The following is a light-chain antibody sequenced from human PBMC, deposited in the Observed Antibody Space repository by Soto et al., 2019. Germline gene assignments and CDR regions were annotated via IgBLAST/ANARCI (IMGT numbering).Light chain of an antibody. CDR2: GAS. CDR3: QQYDDWLRLT. Sequence: IVMTRCPPSLSVSPGEKANLSCRASQSVSSNLAWYQQKPGQAPRLLIFGASSRATGIPARFSGSGSGTEFNLTISSLQSEDFSVYFCQQYDDWLRLTFGGGTKVDI. CDR1: QSVSSN. V-gene: IGKV3D-15*01. J-gene: IGKJ4*01.